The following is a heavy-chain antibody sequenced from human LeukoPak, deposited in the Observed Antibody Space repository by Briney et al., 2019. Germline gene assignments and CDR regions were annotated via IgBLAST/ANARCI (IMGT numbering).Heavy chain of an antibody. J-gene: IGHJ6*02. CDR1: GGSISSSSYY. CDR2: IHYSGST. Sequence: SETLSLTCTVSGGSISSSSYYWGWIRQSPGKGLEWIGEIHYSGSTNYNPSLKSRVTISVDKSKSQFSLNLSSVTAADTAVYYCARDSRYNEYYYYGMDVWGQGTTVTVS. V-gene: IGHV4-39*07. CDR3: ARDSRYNEYYYYGMDV. D-gene: IGHD2/OR15-2a*01.